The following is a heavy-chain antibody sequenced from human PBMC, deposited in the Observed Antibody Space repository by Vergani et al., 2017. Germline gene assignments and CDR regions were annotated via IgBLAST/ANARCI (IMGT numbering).Heavy chain of an antibody. CDR3: VHRLGYFDWDGAFDV. CDR2: VYWNDDE. CDR1: GFSLTTGGEG. V-gene: IGHV2-5*01. Sequence: QITLRESGPTLVKPTQTLTLTCTFSGFSLTTGGEGVGWIRQPPGRALEWLAFVYWNDDERYSPSLKSRVTITKDTSKNDVILTMATMDPVDTAPYYCVHRLGYFDWDGAFDVWGPGTMVTVSS. D-gene: IGHD3-9*01. J-gene: IGHJ3*01.